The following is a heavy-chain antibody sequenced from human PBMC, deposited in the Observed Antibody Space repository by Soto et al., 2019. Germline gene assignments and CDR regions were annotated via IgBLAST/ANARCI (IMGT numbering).Heavy chain of an antibody. D-gene: IGHD6-13*01. V-gene: IGHV4-30-2*01. CDR3: ARAGGSSSYEDAFDI. CDR1: GGSISSGGYS. Sequence: QLQLQESGSVLVKPSQTLSLTCAVSGGSISSGGYSWSWIRQPPGKGLEWIGYIYHSGSTYYNPSLKSRVTISVDRSKNQFSLKLSSVTAADTAVYYCARAGGSSSYEDAFDIWGQGTMVTVSS. CDR2: IYHSGST. J-gene: IGHJ3*02.